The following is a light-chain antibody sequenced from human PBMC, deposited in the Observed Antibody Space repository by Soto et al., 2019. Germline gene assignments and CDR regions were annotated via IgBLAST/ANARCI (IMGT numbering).Light chain of an antibody. CDR3: AAWDDSLNGGV. CDR2: SNN. CDR1: SSNIGSNT. V-gene: IGLV1-44*01. J-gene: IGLJ1*01. Sequence: LTQPPSASGTPGQRVTISCSGSSSNIGSNTVNWYQQLPGTAPKLLIYSNNQRPSGVPDRFSGSKSGTSASLAISGLQSEDEADYYCAAWDDSLNGGVFGTGTKVTVL.